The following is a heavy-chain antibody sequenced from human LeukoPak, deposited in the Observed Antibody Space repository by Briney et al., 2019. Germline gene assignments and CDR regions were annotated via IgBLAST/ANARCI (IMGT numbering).Heavy chain of an antibody. J-gene: IGHJ4*02. V-gene: IGHV4-39*07. Sequence: RPSETLSLTCTVSGGSISTSSYYWGWVRQPPGKGLEWIGNIFYSGSTYYSPSLKSRVTISLDTSKNQFSLKLSPVTAADTAVYYCARVGVDYSGNIIKYFFDYWGQGTLVTVSS. CDR3: ARVGVDYSGNIIKYFFDY. CDR2: IFYSGST. CDR1: GGSISTSSYY. D-gene: IGHD4-23*01.